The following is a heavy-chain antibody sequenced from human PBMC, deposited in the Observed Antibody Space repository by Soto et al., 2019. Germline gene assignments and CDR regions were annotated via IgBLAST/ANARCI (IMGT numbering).Heavy chain of an antibody. Sequence: GRSLRLSCAASGFTFSSYSMNWVRQAPGKGLEWVSSISSSSSYIYYADSVKGRFTISRDNAKNSLYLQMNSLRAEDTAVYYCARDRNNWNANGAFDIWGQGTMVTXSS. D-gene: IGHD1-20*01. V-gene: IGHV3-21*01. J-gene: IGHJ3*02. CDR1: GFTFSSYS. CDR3: ARDRNNWNANGAFDI. CDR2: ISSSSSYI.